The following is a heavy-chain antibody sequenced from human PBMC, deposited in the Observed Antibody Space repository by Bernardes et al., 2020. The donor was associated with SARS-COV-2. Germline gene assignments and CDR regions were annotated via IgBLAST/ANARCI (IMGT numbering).Heavy chain of an antibody. CDR2: ILPLFGTT. CDR3: ARSGTYPDAFDI. J-gene: IGHJ4*02. D-gene: IGHD1-26*01. V-gene: IGHV1-69*13. Sequence: SVTLSCKTSGNTFTSSAVIWVRQAPGQGLECMGGILPLFGTTNYAQNFQGRVTIAADESTSTVYMELSSLRSEDTAMYYCARSGTYPDAFDIWGQGTLVTVYS. CDR1: GNTFTSSA.